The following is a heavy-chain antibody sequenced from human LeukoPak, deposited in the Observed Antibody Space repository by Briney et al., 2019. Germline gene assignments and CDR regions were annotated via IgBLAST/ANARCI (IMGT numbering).Heavy chain of an antibody. J-gene: IGHJ5*02. CDR3: ARGTIPVLGTNSFDP. D-gene: IGHD1/OR15-1a*01. CDR1: GYTFTGYY. CDR2: INPNSGGT. Sequence: ASVKVSCKASGYTFTGYYMHWVRQAPGQGLEWMGWINPNSGGTNYAQKFQGRVTMTRDTSISSAYMDLNRLTSDDTAVYYCARGTIPVLGTNSFDPWGQGTLVTVSS. V-gene: IGHV1-2*02.